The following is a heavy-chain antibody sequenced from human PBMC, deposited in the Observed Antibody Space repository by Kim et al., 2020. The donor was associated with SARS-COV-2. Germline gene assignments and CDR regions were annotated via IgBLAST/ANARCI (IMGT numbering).Heavy chain of an antibody. CDR1: GGSFSGYY. Sequence: SETLSLTCAVYGGSFSGYYWSWIRQPPGKGLEWIGEINHSGSTNYNPSLKSRVTISVDTSKNQFSLKLSSVTAADTAVYYCARGKLWFGEFNWFDPWGQGTLVTVSS. D-gene: IGHD3-10*01. CDR3: ARGKLWFGEFNWFDP. V-gene: IGHV4-34*01. J-gene: IGHJ5*02. CDR2: INHSGST.